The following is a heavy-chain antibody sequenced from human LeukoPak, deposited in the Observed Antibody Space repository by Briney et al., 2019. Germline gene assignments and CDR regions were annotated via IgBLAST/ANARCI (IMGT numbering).Heavy chain of an antibody. CDR2: IWFDGSNT. D-gene: IGHD2/OR15-2a*01. V-gene: IGHV3-33*01. Sequence: GGSLRLSCAASGFIFSSYAMHWVRQAPGKGLEWVAVIWFDGSNTYYAESLKGRFIISRDNSNNTLYLEMHSLRAEDTAVYYCARVGTTSNFYYYYGMDVWGQGTTVTVSS. CDR1: GFIFSSYA. J-gene: IGHJ6*02. CDR3: ARVGTTSNFYYYYGMDV.